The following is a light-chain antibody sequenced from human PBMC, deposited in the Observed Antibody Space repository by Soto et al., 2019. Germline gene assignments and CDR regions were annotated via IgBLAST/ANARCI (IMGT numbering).Light chain of an antibody. CDR2: SNN. J-gene: IGLJ2*01. CDR1: SSNIGSKT. CDR3: AAWDDSLNGVV. V-gene: IGLV1-44*01. Sequence: QSVLTQPPSASGTPGQRVTISCSGSSSNIGSKTVNWYQQLPGTAPKLLIYSNNHRPSGVPDRCSGSKSGTSASLAISGLQSEDEADYYCAAWDDSLNGVVFGGGTKLTVL.